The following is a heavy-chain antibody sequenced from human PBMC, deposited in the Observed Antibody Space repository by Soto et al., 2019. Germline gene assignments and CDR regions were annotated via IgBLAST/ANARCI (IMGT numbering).Heavy chain of an antibody. CDR1: GDSINGDKYY. D-gene: IGHD3-9*01. Sequence: SETLSLTCSVSGDSINGDKYYWGWIRQPPGKGLEWIGSIYFRGNTYYNPSLQTRVTISLDKSKSQFSLKLNSVTAADSAVYFCARLEGLATISYYFDFWGQGALVTVSS. J-gene: IGHJ4*02. CDR2: IYFRGNT. CDR3: ARLEGLATISYYFDF. V-gene: IGHV4-39*01.